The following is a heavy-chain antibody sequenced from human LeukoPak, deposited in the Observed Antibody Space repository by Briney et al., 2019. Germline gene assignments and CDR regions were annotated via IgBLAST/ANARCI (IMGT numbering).Heavy chain of an antibody. D-gene: IGHD3-10*01. J-gene: IGHJ4*02. CDR1: GGSISSSSYY. CDR3: ARGPRISLVRGALELDY. V-gene: IGHV4-39*07. CDR2: IYYSGST. Sequence: SETLSLTCTVSGGSISSSSYYWGWIRQPPGKGLEWIGTIYYSGSTYYNPSLQSRVTISVDTSKNQFSLKLSSVTAADTAVYYCARGPRISLVRGALELDYWGQGTLVTVSS.